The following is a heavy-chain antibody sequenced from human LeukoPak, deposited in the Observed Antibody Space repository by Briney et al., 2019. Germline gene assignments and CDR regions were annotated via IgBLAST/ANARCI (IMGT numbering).Heavy chain of an antibody. CDR3: ARGLRGTAYYYYYMDV. CDR2: INHSGST. D-gene: IGHD3-16*01. J-gene: IGHJ6*03. V-gene: IGHV4-34*01. Sequence: SETLSLTCAVYGGSFSGYYWSWIRQPPGKGLEWIGEINHSGSTNYNPSLKSRVTISVDTSKNQFSLKLSSVTAADTAVYYCARGLRGTAYYYYYMDVWGKGTTVTISS. CDR1: GGSFSGYY.